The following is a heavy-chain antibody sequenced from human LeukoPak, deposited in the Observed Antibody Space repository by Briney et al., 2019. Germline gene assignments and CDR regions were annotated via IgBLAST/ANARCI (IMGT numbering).Heavy chain of an antibody. Sequence: GGSLRLSCAASGFTFSHAWMSWVRQAPGKGLEWVGRIKSKTDGGTTDYVAPVKGRFTISRDDSKNTLYLQMNSLKTEDTAVYYCTTTKAPGYSSGFDYWGQGTLVTVSS. V-gene: IGHV3-15*01. CDR3: TTTKAPGYSSGFDY. J-gene: IGHJ4*02. CDR2: IKSKTDGGTT. CDR1: GFTFSHAW. D-gene: IGHD5-18*01.